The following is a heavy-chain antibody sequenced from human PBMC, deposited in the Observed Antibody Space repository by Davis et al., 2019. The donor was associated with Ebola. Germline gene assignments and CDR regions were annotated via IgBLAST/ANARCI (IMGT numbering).Heavy chain of an antibody. Sequence: PGGSLRLSCAASPFPFSSYGMHWVRQAPGKGLEWVAVISYDGSNKYYADSVKGRFTISRDNSKNTLYLQMNSLRAEDTAVYYCAKGQYYDILTGYYHTFDYWGQGTLVNVAS. J-gene: IGHJ4*02. V-gene: IGHV3-30*18. CDR2: ISYDGSNK. CDR3: AKGQYYDILTGYYHTFDY. CDR1: PFPFSSYG. D-gene: IGHD3-9*01.